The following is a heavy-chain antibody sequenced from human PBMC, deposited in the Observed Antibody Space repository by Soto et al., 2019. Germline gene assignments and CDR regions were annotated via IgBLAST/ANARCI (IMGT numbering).Heavy chain of an antibody. CDR3: ARELLLPFYCYYYGMDV. CDR1: GGSFSGYY. Sequence: QVQLQQWGAGLLKPSETLSLTCAVYGGSFSGYYWSWIRQPPGKGLEWIGEINHSGSTNYNPSLKSRVIISVDTSKNHFSLKLSSVTAADTAVYYCARELLLPFYCYYYGMDVWGQGTTVTVSS. D-gene: IGHD2-15*01. J-gene: IGHJ6*02. CDR2: INHSGST. V-gene: IGHV4-34*01.